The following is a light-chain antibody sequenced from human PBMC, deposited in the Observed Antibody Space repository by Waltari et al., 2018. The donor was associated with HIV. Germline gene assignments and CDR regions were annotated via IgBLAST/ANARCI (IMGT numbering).Light chain of an antibody. CDR1: SSDVGGYNY. J-gene: IGLJ3*02. V-gene: IGLV2-11*01. CDR2: DVS. CDR3: CSYGGSYTLV. Sequence: QSALTQPRSVSGSPGQSVTISCTGTSSDVGGYNYVSWYQQHPGKAPKFLIYDVSKRPSGVPDRFSGSKSGNTASLTISGLQAEDEAGYYCCSYGGSYTLVFGGGTKLTVL.